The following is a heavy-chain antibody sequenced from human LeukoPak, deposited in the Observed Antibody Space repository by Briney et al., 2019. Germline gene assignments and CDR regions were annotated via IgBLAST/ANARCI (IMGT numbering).Heavy chain of an antibody. J-gene: IGHJ6*03. Sequence: GGSLRLSCAASGFTVSTNYMSWVRQAPGKGLEWVSVIYSGGSTYYADSVKGRFTISRDNSKNTMYLQMNSLRAEDTAVYYCARDRGSITIFGVVIGSYYMDVWGKGTTVTVSS. V-gene: IGHV3-53*01. D-gene: IGHD3-3*01. CDR3: ARDRGSITIFGVVIGSYYMDV. CDR1: GFTVSTNY. CDR2: IYSGGST.